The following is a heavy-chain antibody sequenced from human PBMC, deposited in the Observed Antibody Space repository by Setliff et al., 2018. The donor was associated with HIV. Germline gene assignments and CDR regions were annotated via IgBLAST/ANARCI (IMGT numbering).Heavy chain of an antibody. CDR3: ARGLTAPAAAGS. Sequence: SETLSLTCTVSGGSISSHYWNWIRRPPGKGLEWIGSINYSGSTNYDPSLKGRVTISIDMSKNHFSLNLKSVTAADTAIYYCARGLTAPAAAGSWGQGMLVTVSS. CDR1: GGSISSHY. V-gene: IGHV4-59*08. CDR2: INYSGST. D-gene: IGHD6-13*01. J-gene: IGHJ5*02.